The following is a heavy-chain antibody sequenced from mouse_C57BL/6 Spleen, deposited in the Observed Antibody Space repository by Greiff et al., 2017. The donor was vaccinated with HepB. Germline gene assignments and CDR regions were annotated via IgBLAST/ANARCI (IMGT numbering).Heavy chain of an antibody. Sequence: QVQLQQPGAELVKPGASVKMSCKASGYTFTSYWITWVKQRPGQGLEWIGDIYPGSGNTNYNEKFKSKATLTVDTSSSTAYMQLSSLTSEDSAVYYCARAGWLHPYFDYWGQGTTLTVSS. CDR3: ARAGWLHPYFDY. CDR1: GYTFTSYW. CDR2: IYPGSGNT. J-gene: IGHJ2*01. D-gene: IGHD2-3*01. V-gene: IGHV1-55*01.